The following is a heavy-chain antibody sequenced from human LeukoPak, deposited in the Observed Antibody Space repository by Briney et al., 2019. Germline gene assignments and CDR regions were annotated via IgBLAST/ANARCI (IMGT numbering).Heavy chain of an antibody. CDR1: GFNFSTYV. D-gene: IGHD2-2*01. V-gene: IGHV3-33*06. CDR3: AKDRNIVIIPAAIEGFDY. CDR2: IWNDGSKK. J-gene: IGHJ4*02. Sequence: PGGSLRLSCAASGFNFSTYVIHWVRQAPGKGLEWVAVIWNDGSKKFYADSVKGRFTISRDNYKSVVYLQMNTLRVDDTAVYYCAKDRNIVIIPAAIEGFDYWGLGTLVTVSS.